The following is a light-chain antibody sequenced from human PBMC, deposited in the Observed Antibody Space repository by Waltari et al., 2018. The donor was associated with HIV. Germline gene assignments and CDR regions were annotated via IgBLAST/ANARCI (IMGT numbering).Light chain of an antibody. CDR2: GAF. Sequence: EIVMTQSPATLSVSPGERVTLSCRASQNVITNLAWYQQKPGQAPSLLIYGAFTRASGIPARFTGGGSGSDFTLTINSLQSEDGGLYYCQQYNGWPRTFGQGTKV. CDR1: QNVITN. CDR3: QQYNGWPRT. V-gene: IGKV3-15*01. J-gene: IGKJ1*01.